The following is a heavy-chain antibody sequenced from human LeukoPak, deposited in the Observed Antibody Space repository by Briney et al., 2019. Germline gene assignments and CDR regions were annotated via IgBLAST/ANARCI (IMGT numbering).Heavy chain of an antibody. Sequence: GGSLRLSCAASGFTFDDYGMSWVRQAPGKGLEWVSGINWNGGSTGYADSVKGRFTISRDNAKNSLYLQMNSLRAEDTALYYCARASLKVVTANGAFDIWGQGTMVTVSS. CDR1: GFTFDDYG. V-gene: IGHV3-20*04. CDR3: ARASLKVVTANGAFDI. CDR2: INWNGGST. J-gene: IGHJ3*02. D-gene: IGHD4-23*01.